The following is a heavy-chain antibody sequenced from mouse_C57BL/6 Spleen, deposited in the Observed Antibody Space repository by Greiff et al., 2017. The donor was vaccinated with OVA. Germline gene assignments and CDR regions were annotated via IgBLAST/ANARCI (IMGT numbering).Heavy chain of an antibody. J-gene: IGHJ4*01. CDR2: ISSGGSYT. CDR1: GFTFSSYG. Sequence: DVKLVESGGDLVKPGGSLKLSCAASGFTFSSYGMSWVRQTPDKRLEWVATISSGGSYTYYPDSVKGRFTISRDNAKNTLYLQMSSLKSEDTAMYYCARQPFSYYYAMDYWGQGTSVTVSS. D-gene: IGHD2-12*01. V-gene: IGHV5-6*02. CDR3: ARQPFSYYYAMDY.